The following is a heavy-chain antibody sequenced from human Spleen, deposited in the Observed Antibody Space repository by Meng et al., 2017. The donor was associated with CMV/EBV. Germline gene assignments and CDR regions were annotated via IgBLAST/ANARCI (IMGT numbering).Heavy chain of an antibody. CDR1: GYPFTSLD. CDR2: INPNGGNT. CDR3: ASQILHSRSSHFPYYYAMDV. V-gene: IGHV1-8*01. D-gene: IGHD6-6*01. Sequence: ASVKVSCKTSGYPFTSLDVNWVRQATGQGLEWMGWINPNGGNTGYAQKFQGRVTMTRNTAISTTYMELSSLRSEDTAVYYCASQILHSRSSHFPYYYAMDVWGQGTTVTVSS. J-gene: IGHJ6*02.